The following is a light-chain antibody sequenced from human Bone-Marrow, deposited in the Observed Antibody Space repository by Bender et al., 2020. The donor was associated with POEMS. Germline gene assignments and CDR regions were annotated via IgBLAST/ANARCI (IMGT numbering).Light chain of an antibody. V-gene: IGLV2-14*01. CDR3: SSFTSSSAHVL. J-gene: IGLJ2*01. CDR2: DVS. CDR1: TGDIATYNY. Sequence: QSALTQPGSVSGSPGQSITISCTGTTGDIATYNYVSWYQQHPGKAPKLLIYDVSDRPSGVSNRFSGSKSGNTASLTISGLQAEDEAEYWCSSFTSSSAHVLFGGGTKLTVL.